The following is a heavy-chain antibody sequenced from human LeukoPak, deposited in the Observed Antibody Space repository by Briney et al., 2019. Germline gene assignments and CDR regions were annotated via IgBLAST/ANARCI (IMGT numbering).Heavy chain of an antibody. D-gene: IGHD3-22*01. Sequence: GGSLRLSCEASGFSISVYWMSWVRQAPGKGLEWVGNIKQDGSERNYVDSVKGRFTISRDNAKKSLYLQKNSLRAEDTAVYYCARDWGAYYHFFDYWGQGTLVTVSS. CDR2: IKQDGSER. CDR1: GFSISVYW. V-gene: IGHV3-7*01. J-gene: IGHJ4*02. CDR3: ARDWGAYYHFFDY.